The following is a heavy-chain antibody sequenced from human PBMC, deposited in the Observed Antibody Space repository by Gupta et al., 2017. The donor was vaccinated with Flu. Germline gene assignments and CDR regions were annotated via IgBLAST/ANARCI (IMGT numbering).Heavy chain of an antibody. J-gene: IGHJ4*02. CDR3: ARLRATPEWEAN. D-gene: IGHD1-26*01. V-gene: IGHV3-74*01. CDR2: IKSDGSDT. Sequence: EVQLVESGGGLAQPGGSLRLSCAASGFTLSSEWMLWVRQTPGKGLVWVARIKSDGSDTTYADSVKGRFTIYKDNAKNTLYLQMNSLRVEDTAVYYCARLRATPEWEANWGPGTLVSVSS. CDR1: GFTLSSEW.